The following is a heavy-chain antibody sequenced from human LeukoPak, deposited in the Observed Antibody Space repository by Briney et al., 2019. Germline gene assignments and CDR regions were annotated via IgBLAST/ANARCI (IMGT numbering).Heavy chain of an antibody. CDR3: ARDYYGSGSYQDY. CDR1: GFTFSSYA. CDR2: ISYDGSNK. J-gene: IGHJ4*02. V-gene: IGHV3-30*04. D-gene: IGHD3-10*01. Sequence: PGGSLRLSCAASGFTFSSYAMHWVRQAPGKGLEWVAVISYDGSNKYYADSVKGRFTISRDDSKNTLYLQMNSLRAEDTAVYYCARDYYGSGSYQDYWGQGTLVTVSS.